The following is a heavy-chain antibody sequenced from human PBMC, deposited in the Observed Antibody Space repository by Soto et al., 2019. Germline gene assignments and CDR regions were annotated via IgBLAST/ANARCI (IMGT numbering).Heavy chain of an antibody. CDR1: GFSFSDYE. CDR3: WGAGPGG. Sequence: PGGSLRLSCEASGFSFSDYEMNWVRQAPGEGLEWVAYIGRDGETTFYADSVEGRFVVSRDNAKNLLYLQMNSLRGNDTAVYYCWGAGPGGWGQGTLVTVSS. D-gene: IGHD3-16*01. J-gene: IGHJ1*01. V-gene: IGHV3-48*03. CDR2: IGRDGETT.